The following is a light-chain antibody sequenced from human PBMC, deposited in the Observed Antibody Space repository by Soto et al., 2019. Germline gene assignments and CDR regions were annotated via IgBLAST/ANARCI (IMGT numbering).Light chain of an antibody. J-gene: IGLJ2*01. CDR2: EVS. CDR1: SSDVGGYNY. Sequence: QSALTQPPSASGSPGQSVTISCTGTSSDVGGYNYVSWYQQYPGKAPTLMIYEVSKRPSGVPDRFSGSKSGDTASLTVSGLQGEDEADYYCSSYAGSNKVVFGGGTKVTVL. V-gene: IGLV2-8*01. CDR3: SSYAGSNKVV.